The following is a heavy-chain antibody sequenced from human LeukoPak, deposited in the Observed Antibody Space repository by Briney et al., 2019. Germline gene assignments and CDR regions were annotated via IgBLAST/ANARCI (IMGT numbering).Heavy chain of an antibody. D-gene: IGHD6-6*01. CDR1: GFTFSSYA. Sequence: GGSLRLSCAASGFTFSSYAMSWIRQAPGKGLEWVSYISSSGSTIYYADSVKGRFTISRDNAKNSLYLQMNSLRAEDTAVYYCAGSSSFYYYGMDVWGQGTTVTVSS. V-gene: IGHV3-11*01. CDR3: AGSSSFYYYGMDV. J-gene: IGHJ6*02. CDR2: ISSSGSTI.